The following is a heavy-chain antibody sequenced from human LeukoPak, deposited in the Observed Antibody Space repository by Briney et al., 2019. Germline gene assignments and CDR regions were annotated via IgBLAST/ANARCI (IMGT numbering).Heavy chain of an antibody. D-gene: IGHD2-21*02. V-gene: IGHV4-34*01. CDR1: GGSFSGYY. CDR2: INHSGST. J-gene: IGHJ4*02. Sequence: NPSETLSLTCAVYGGSFSGYYWSWIRQPPGKGLEWIGEINHSGSTNCNPSPKSRVTISVDTSKNQFSLKLSSVTAADTAVYYCATAYCGGDCYSVAYWGQGTLVTVSS. CDR3: ATAYCGGDCYSVAY.